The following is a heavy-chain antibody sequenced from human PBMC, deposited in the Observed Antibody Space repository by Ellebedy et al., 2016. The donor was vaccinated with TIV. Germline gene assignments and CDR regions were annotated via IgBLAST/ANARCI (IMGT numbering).Heavy chain of an antibody. Sequence: GESLKISCAASGFNFRSYWMTWVRQAPGKGLEWVAKIRQEGDEIYYVESVKGRFTISRDNATNPLFLQMNSLRVKDTAVYYCARRASYGDYAVQVNPWFDPWGQGTLVTVSS. CDR2: IRQEGDEI. J-gene: IGHJ5*02. CDR1: GFNFRSYW. CDR3: ARRASYGDYAVQVNPWFDP. V-gene: IGHV3-7*01. D-gene: IGHD4-17*01.